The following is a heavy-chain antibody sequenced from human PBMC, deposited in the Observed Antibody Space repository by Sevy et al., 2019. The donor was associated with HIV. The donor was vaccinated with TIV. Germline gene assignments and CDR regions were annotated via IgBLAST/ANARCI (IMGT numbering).Heavy chain of an antibody. CDR1: GFTFSDSW. D-gene: IGHD3-16*01. V-gene: IGHV3-7*01. CDR3: ARGGRNWGLGGLDV. Sequence: GESLKISCAASGFTFSDSWMTWVRQAPGKGLEWVANIKEDGNERYYVDSVKGRFTLSRDNAKMSVYLELTSLRVEDSAIYYCARGGRNWGLGGLDVWGQGTTVTVSS. J-gene: IGHJ6*02. CDR2: IKEDGNER.